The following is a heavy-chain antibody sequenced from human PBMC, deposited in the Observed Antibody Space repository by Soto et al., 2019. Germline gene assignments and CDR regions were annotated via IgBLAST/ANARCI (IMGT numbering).Heavy chain of an antibody. Sequence: SVKVSCKASGGTFSSYTISWVRQAPGQGLEWMGRIIPILGIPNCAQKFQGRVTITADKSTSTAYMELSSLRSEDTAVYYCARFRGSYGMDVWGQGTTVTVSS. CDR2: IIPILGIP. CDR3: ARFRGSYGMDV. J-gene: IGHJ6*02. CDR1: GGTFSSYT. V-gene: IGHV1-69*02. D-gene: IGHD3-10*01.